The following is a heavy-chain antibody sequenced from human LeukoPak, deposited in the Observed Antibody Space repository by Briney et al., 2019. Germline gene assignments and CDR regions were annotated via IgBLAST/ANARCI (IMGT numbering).Heavy chain of an antibody. CDR2: INPNSGGT. CDR1: GYTFTGYY. D-gene: IGHD3-9*01. CDR3: ASSHMYYDILTVFYIRTVSDY. J-gene: IGHJ4*01. V-gene: IGHV1-2*02. Sequence: ASVKVSCKASGYTFTGYYMHWVRQAPGQGLEWMGWINPNSGGTNYAQKFQGRVTMTRDTSMSTAYMELSRLRSDDTAVYYCASSHMYYDILTVFYIRTVSDYWGHGALVTVSS.